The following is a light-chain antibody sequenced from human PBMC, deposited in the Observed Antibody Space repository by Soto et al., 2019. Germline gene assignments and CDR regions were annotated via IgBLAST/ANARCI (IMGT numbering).Light chain of an antibody. CDR2: EVI. J-gene: IGLJ1*01. CDR3: NSYTSSNTYV. V-gene: IGLV2-14*01. CDR1: SSDIGGYTY. Sequence: QSAVTQPASVSGSPGQSITISCTGTSSDIGGYTYVSWYQQHPGKAPKLMIYEVINRPSGVSNRFSGSKSGNTASLTISGLQAEDEADYYCNSYTSSNTYVFGTGTKLTVL.